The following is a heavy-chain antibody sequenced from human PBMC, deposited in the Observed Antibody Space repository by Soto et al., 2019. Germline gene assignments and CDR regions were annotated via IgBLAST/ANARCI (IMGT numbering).Heavy chain of an antibody. CDR2: IIPIFGTA. Sequence: ASVKVSCKASGGTFSSYAISWVRQAPGQGLEWMGGIIPIFGTANYAQKFQGRVTITADESTSTAYMELSSLRSEDTAVYYCARGTSSSPPYSYCGMYVWGQGNTVTVSS. CDR1: GGTFSSYA. V-gene: IGHV1-69*13. J-gene: IGHJ6*02. D-gene: IGHD2-2*01. CDR3: ARGTSSSPPYSYCGMYV.